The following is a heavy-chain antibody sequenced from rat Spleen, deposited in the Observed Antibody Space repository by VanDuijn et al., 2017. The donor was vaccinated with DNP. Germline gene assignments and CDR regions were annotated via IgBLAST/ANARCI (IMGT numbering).Heavy chain of an antibody. D-gene: IGHD3-1*01. V-gene: IGHV5S10*01. Sequence: EVQLEESGGGLVQPGRSLKLSCAASGFTFSDYNMAWVRQAPKKGLEWVATIIYDGSRTYYRDSVKGRFTISRDNAKSTLYLQMDSLRSEDTATYYCATHPTSQYFDFWGPGTMVTVSS. CDR3: ATHPTSQYFDF. CDR1: GFTFSDYN. CDR2: IIYDGSRT. J-gene: IGHJ1*01.